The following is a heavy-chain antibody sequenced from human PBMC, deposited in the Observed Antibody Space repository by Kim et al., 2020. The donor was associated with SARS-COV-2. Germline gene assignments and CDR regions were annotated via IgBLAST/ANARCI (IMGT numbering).Heavy chain of an antibody. V-gene: IGHV3-15*01. CDR2: IKTNADGGIT. CDR3: TIDPPRRPFQD. J-gene: IGHJ1*01. D-gene: IGHD6-6*01. CDR1: GFTFSNAW. Sequence: GGSLRLSCAASGFTFSNAWMSWVRQAPGKGLEWLGRIKTNADGGITDYAAPVKGRFTLSRDDSKDTLYLQMNSLKIEDTGLYYCTIDPPRRPFQDWGQGTLVTVSS.